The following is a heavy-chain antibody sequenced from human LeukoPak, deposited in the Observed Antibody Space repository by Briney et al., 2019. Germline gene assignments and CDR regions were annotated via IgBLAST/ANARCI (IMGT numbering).Heavy chain of an antibody. CDR3: ARGSVTMVRGVILDY. CDR2: IIPILGIA. D-gene: IGHD3-10*01. Sequence: GASVKVSCKASGGTFSSYAISWVRQAPGQGLEWMGRIIPILGIANYALKFQGRVTITADKSTSTAYMELSSLGSEDTAVYYCARGSVTMVRGVILDYWGQGTLVTVSS. CDR1: GGTFSSYA. V-gene: IGHV1-69*04. J-gene: IGHJ4*02.